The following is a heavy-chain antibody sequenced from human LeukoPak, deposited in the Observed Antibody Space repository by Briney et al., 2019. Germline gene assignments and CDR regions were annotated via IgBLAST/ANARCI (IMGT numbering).Heavy chain of an antibody. CDR2: IYYSGST. Sequence: SETLSLTCTVSGGSISSYYWSWVRQPPGKGLEWIGYIYYSGSTNYNPSLKSRVTISIETSKNQFSLKLSSVTAADTAVYYCARGTTPGYSGHGGALDAFDIWGQGTVVTVSS. J-gene: IGHJ3*02. CDR3: ARGTTPGYSGHGGALDAFDI. D-gene: IGHD5-12*01. V-gene: IGHV4-59*12. CDR1: GGSISSYY.